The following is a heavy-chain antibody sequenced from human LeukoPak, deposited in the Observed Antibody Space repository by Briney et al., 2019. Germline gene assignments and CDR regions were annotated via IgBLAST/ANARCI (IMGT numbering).Heavy chain of an antibody. D-gene: IGHD6-19*01. CDR1: GGPGRKYY. CDR2: ISYSGST. Sequence: PSETLSLTCPVSGGPGRKYYWSWIRQPPGEGLGWVGYISYSGSTNYNPSLKSRVTISVDTSKNQFSLKLRSVTAADTAVYFCARDGGYSSGWYYFDYWGQGTLVTVSS. CDR3: ARDGGYSSGWYYFDY. J-gene: IGHJ4*02. V-gene: IGHV4-59*02.